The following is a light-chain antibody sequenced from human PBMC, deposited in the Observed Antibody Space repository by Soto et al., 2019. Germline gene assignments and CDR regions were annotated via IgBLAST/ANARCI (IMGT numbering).Light chain of an antibody. J-gene: IGKJ4*01. V-gene: IGKV3-11*01. Sequence: EIELTQSPVTLSLSPGERATLSCRASQSVTSFLAWYQQKPGQAPRLLIYDVSIRATGIPARFSGSGSGTDFTLTISSLEPEDFAVYYCQQRSNWPLTFGGGTKVEIK. CDR3: QQRSNWPLT. CDR2: DVS. CDR1: QSVTSF.